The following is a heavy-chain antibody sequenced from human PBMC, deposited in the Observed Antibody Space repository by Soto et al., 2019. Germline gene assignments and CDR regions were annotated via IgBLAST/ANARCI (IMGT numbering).Heavy chain of an antibody. CDR1: GFTFSSYA. V-gene: IGHV3-23*01. J-gene: IGHJ4*02. D-gene: IGHD3-22*01. CDR2: ISGSGGST. CDR3: AKNSHSSGYYYGTPLWY. Sequence: SCAASGFTFSSYAMSWVRQAPGKGLEWVSAISGSGGSTYYADSVKGRFTISRDNSKNTLYLQMNSLRAEDTAVYYCAKNSHSSGYYYGTPLWYWGQGTLVTVSS.